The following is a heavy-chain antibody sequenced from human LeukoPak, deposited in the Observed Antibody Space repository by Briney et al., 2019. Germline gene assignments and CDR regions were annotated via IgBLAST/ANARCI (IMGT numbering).Heavy chain of an antibody. CDR3: ARATVLLWFGELLNWFDP. D-gene: IGHD3-10*01. CDR2: MNPNSGNT. Sequence: ASVKVSCKASGYTFTSYDINWVRQATGQGLEWMGWMNPNSGNTGYAQKFQGRVTMTRNTSISTAYMELSSLRSEDTAVYYCARATVLLWFGELLNWFDPWGQGTLVTVSS. V-gene: IGHV1-8*01. CDR1: GYTFTSYD. J-gene: IGHJ5*02.